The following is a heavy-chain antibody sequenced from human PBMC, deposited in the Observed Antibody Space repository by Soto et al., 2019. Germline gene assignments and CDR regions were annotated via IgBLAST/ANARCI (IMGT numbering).Heavy chain of an antibody. CDR1: GGSISSYY. Sequence: LSLTCTVSGGSISSYYWSWIRQPPGKGLEWIGYIYYSGSTNYNPSLKSRVTISVDTSKNQFSLKLSSVTAADTAVYYCARAALAAWFDPWGQGTLVTVSS. D-gene: IGHD6-13*01. J-gene: IGHJ5*02. CDR2: IYYSGST. V-gene: IGHV4-59*01. CDR3: ARAALAAWFDP.